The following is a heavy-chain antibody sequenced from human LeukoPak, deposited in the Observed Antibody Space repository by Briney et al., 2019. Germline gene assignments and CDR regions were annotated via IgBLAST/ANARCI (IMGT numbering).Heavy chain of an antibody. J-gene: IGHJ4*02. D-gene: IGHD5-18*01. V-gene: IGHV3-23*01. CDR3: AKMARYSYVGVYYFDY. Sequence: GGSLRLSCAASGFTFSTYAMSWVRQAPGKGLEWVSGVSGSSGSTYSADSVKGRFTISRDNSKSSLFLQMNSLRAEDTAVYYCAKMARYSYVGVYYFDYWGQGTLVTVSS. CDR2: VSGSSGST. CDR1: GFTFSTYA.